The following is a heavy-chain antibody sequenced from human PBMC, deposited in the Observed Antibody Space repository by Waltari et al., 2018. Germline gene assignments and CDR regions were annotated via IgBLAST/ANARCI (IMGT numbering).Heavy chain of an antibody. Sequence: EVQLVESGGGLIPPGGSLKLSCAASGFTVSGNYMRWVRQAPGKGLGWVSVIYSGGSTYYADSVKGRFTTSRDNSKNTLYLQMNSLRAEDTAVYYCAREYYYDSSGYFGGFDYWGQGTLVTVSS. D-gene: IGHD3-22*01. J-gene: IGHJ4*02. V-gene: IGHV3-53*01. CDR3: AREYYYDSSGYFGGFDY. CDR1: GFTVSGNY. CDR2: IYSGGST.